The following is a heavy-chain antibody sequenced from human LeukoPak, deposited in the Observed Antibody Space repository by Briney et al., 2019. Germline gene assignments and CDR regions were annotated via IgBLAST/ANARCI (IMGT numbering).Heavy chain of an antibody. CDR2: ISGSGGSA. D-gene: IGHD1-14*01. CDR3: AKVPDGREANWFDP. CDR1: GFTFSSYA. Sequence: GGSLRLSCAASGFTFSSYAMSWVRQAPGKGLEWVSAISGSGGSAYYADSVKGRFTISRDNSKNTLYLQMNSLRAEDTAVYYCAKVPDGREANWFDPWGQGTLVTVSS. V-gene: IGHV3-23*01. J-gene: IGHJ5*02.